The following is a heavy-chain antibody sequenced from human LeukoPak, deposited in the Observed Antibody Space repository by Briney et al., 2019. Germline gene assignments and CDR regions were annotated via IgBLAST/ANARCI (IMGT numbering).Heavy chain of an antibody. CDR1: GFTFSSYD. J-gene: IGHJ6*03. CDR3: AKRGNPAVGHHYLDV. V-gene: IGHV3-23*01. CDR2: ITISGGST. Sequence: PGGSLRLSCAASGFTFSSYDMSWVRQAPGKGLEWVSSITISGGSTFYADSVMGRFTISRDNYKSTLYLQMNSLSAEDTAVYYCAKRGNPAVGHHYLDVWGKGTTVTVSS. D-gene: IGHD2-2*01.